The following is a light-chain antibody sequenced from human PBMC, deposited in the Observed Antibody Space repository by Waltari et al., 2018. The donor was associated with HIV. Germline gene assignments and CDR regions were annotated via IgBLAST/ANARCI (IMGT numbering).Light chain of an antibody. CDR3: QSYDMSQSGSLV. J-gene: IGLJ2*01. CDR2: DNN. Sequence: QSVLTQPPSVSGAPGQRVTIACTGTRSNIGAGFAVHWYQQITGNAPKLLIYDNNIRPSGVPDRFSGSKSGTSASLAITGLQSEDEADYYCQSYDMSQSGSLVFGGGTKLTVL. V-gene: IGLV1-40*01. CDR1: RSNIGAGFA.